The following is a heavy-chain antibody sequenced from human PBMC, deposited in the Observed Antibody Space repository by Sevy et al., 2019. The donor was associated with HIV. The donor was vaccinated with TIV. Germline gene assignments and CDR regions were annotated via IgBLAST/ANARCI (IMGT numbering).Heavy chain of an antibody. CDR2: ISYDGSNK. CDR3: ARAYYYDSSVDY. V-gene: IGHV3-30-3*01. CDR1: GFTFSSYA. D-gene: IGHD3-22*01. J-gene: IGHJ4*02. Sequence: GGSLRLSCVASGFTFSSYAMHWVRQAPGKGLEWVAVISYDGSNKYYADSVKGRFTISRDNSKNTLYLQMNSLRAEDTAVYYCARAYYYDSSVDYWGQGTLVTVSS.